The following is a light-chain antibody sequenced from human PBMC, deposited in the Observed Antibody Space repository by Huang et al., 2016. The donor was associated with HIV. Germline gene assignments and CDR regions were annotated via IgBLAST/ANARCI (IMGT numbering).Light chain of an antibody. CDR3: QHYDDPYT. CDR2: DAS. V-gene: IGKV1-33*01. CDR1: QDISNY. J-gene: IGKJ2*01. Sequence: DIQMTQSPSSLSASVGDRVTITCQASQDISNYLSWYQHKPGRAPKPLIFDASRLETWVPSRFSGSGSGTYFTLTIASLQPEDVATYYCQHYDDPYTFGQGTKLEIK.